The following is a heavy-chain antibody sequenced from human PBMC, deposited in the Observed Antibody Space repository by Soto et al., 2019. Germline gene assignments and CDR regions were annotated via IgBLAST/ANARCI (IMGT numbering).Heavy chain of an antibody. CDR1: GFTFSSYA. J-gene: IGHJ5*02. V-gene: IGHV3-23*01. D-gene: IGHD6-13*01. CDR3: AKKGSSSWYNWFDP. CDR2: ISGSGGST. Sequence: VGSLRLSCAASGFTFSSYAMSWVRQAPGKGLEWVSAISGSGGSTYYADSVKGRFTISRDNSKNTLYLQMNSLRAEDTAVYYCAKKGSSSWYNWFDPWGQGTLVTVSS.